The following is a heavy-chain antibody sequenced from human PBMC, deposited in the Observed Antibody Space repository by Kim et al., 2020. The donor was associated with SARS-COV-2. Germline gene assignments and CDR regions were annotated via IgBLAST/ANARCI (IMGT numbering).Heavy chain of an antibody. Sequence: ASVKVSCKASGYTFTSYAMHWVRQAPGQRLEWMGWINAGNGNTKYSQKFQGRVTITRDTSASTAYMELSSLRSEDTAVYYCAREGAVAEYYYYGMDVWGQGTTVTVSS. D-gene: IGHD6-19*01. CDR2: INAGNGNT. J-gene: IGHJ6*02. CDR1: GYTFTSYA. CDR3: AREGAVAEYYYYGMDV. V-gene: IGHV1-3*01.